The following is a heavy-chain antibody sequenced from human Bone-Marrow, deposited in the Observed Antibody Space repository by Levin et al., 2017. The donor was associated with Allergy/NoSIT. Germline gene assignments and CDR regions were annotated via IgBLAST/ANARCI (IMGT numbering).Heavy chain of an antibody. V-gene: IGHV3-23*01. CDR1: GFTFRSYV. Sequence: GESLKISCVASGFTFRSYVMNWVRQAPGKGLEWVAGVNGNGGSTYYADSVRGRFTISRDNSKNTLYLEMASLRAEDSAVYFCTNRPQGAFFNGLSDGFESWGQGTKVSVSS. CDR3: TNRPQGAFFNGLSDGFES. D-gene: IGHD5-24*01. J-gene: IGHJ4*02. CDR2: VNGNGGST.